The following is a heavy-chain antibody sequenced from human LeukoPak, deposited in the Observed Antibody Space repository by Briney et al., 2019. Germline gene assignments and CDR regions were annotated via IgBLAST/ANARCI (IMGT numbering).Heavy chain of an antibody. CDR3: AFRGVIPNYFDY. CDR1: GYTFKTYS. D-gene: IGHD3-10*01. J-gene: IGHJ4*02. Sequence: ASVRVSCKASGYTFKTYSFTWVRQAPGQGLEWMGRISAYNGDTNYAQKFQGRVALTADTLTRTGYMELTSLRSDDTAVYYCAFRGVIPNYFDYWAREAWSPSPQ. V-gene: IGHV1-18*01. CDR2: ISAYNGDT.